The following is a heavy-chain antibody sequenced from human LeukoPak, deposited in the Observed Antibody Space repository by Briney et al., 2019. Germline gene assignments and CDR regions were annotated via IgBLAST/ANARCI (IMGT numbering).Heavy chain of an antibody. CDR1: GFTFSSYG. D-gene: IGHD2-21*02. Sequence: QPGGSLRFSCAASGFTFSSYGMHWVRQAPGKGLEWVAVISYDGGNKYYADSVKGRFTISRDNSKSTLYLQMNSLRAEDTAVYYCETGGNSFFDYWGQGTLVTVSS. V-gene: IGHV3-30*03. J-gene: IGHJ4*02. CDR3: ETGGNSFFDY. CDR2: ISYDGGNK.